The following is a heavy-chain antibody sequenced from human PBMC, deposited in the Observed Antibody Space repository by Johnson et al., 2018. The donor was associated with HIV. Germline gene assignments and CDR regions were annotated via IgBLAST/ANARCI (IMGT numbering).Heavy chain of an antibody. J-gene: IGHJ3*02. D-gene: IGHD3/OR15-3a*01. CDR3: ARDDLAFDI. CDR1: GFTFSSYW. Sequence: VQLVESGGGLVKPGGSLRLSCAASGFTFSSYWMSWVRQAPGKGLEWVSGISWNSGSIGYADSVKGRFTISRDNAKNSLYLQMNSLRAEDTAVYYCARDDLAFDIWGQGTMVTVSS. CDR2: ISWNSGSI. V-gene: IGHV3-21*01.